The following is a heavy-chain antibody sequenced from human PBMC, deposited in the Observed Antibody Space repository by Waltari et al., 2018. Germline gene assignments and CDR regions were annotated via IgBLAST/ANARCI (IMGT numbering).Heavy chain of an antibody. CDR1: GYSFTAYS. Sequence: QVQMVQSGAEVKKPGAPVKVSCQASGYSFTAYSWHWVRQAPGQGLEWMGRINPNSGATTYAQMFQGRVTMTRDTSISTAYMEVTGLRSDDTAVYYCARVLSTVQLGIFAYWGQGTVVTVSS. J-gene: IGHJ4*02. CDR2: INPNSGAT. V-gene: IGHV1-2*06. CDR3: ARVLSTVQLGIFAY. D-gene: IGHD7-27*01.